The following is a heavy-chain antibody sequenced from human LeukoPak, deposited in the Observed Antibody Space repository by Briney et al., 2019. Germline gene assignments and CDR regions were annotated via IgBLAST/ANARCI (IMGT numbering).Heavy chain of an antibody. CDR1: GFTFSSYG. CDR3: TIDGVDYGGNPYSNY. Sequence: GGSLRLSCAASGFTFSSYGMHWVRQAPGKGLEWVAVISYDGSNKYYADSVKGRFTISRDNSENTLYLQMNSLRAEDTAVYYCTIDGVDYGGNPYSNYCGQGTLVTVSS. J-gene: IGHJ4*02. V-gene: IGHV3-30*03. CDR2: ISYDGSNK. D-gene: IGHD4-23*01.